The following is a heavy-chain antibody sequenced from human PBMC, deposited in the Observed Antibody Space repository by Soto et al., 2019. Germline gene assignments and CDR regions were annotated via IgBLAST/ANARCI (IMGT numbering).Heavy chain of an antibody. CDR3: TRLGGYYQALDS. CDR1: GGSLSNYY. CDR2: IYYAGTT. Sequence: SETLSLTCTVSGGSLSNYYWSWTRQPPGKGLEWIGYIYYAGTTTYNPSLKSRVTISLDRSKNQFSLKLDSVTAADTAVYYCTRLGGYYQALDSWGQGTLVTVSS. J-gene: IGHJ4*02. D-gene: IGHD3-22*01. V-gene: IGHV4-59*08.